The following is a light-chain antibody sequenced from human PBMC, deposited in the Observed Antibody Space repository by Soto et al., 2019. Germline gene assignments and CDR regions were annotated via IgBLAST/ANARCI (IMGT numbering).Light chain of an antibody. CDR1: QSVLYSSNNKNY. CDR2: WAS. Sequence: DIVMTQSPDSLAVSLGERATINCKSSQSVLYSSNNKNYLSWYQQKPGQPPKLLFYWASTRESGVPDRFSGSGSRTDFTLTISSLQAEDVAVYYCQQYYDPPYTFGQGTKLEIK. V-gene: IGKV4-1*01. J-gene: IGKJ2*01. CDR3: QQYYDPPYT.